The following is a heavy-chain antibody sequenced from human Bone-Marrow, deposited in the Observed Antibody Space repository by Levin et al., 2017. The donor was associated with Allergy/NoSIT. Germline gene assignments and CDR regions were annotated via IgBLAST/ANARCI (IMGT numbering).Heavy chain of an antibody. V-gene: IGHV3-21*01. CDR3: ARVADYYYYGMDV. CDR2: ISSSISYI. Sequence: GESLKISCAASGFTFSSYSMNWVRQAPGKGLEWVSFISSSISYIYYADSVKGRFTISRDNAKNSLYLQMNSLRAEDTAVYYCARVADYYYYGMDVWGQGTTVTVSS. CDR1: GFTFSSYS. J-gene: IGHJ6*02.